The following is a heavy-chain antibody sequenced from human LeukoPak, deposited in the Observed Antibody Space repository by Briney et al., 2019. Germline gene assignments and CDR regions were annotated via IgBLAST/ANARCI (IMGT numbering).Heavy chain of an antibody. V-gene: IGHV3-21*04. CDR3: AEDTRGGSGSYPPGWFDP. J-gene: IGHJ5*02. CDR1: GFTFSDYT. Sequence: PGGSLRLSCAASGFTFSDYTLNWVRQAPGKGLEWVSSITSDGRYIFYGDSVKGRFTISRDNAKNSIYLQMNSLRAEDTALYYCAEDTRGGSGSYPPGWFDPWGQGTLVTVSS. CDR2: ITSDGRYI. D-gene: IGHD3-10*01.